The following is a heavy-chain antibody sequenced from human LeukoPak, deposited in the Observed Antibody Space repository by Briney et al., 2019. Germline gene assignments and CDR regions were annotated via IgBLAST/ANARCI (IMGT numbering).Heavy chain of an antibody. D-gene: IGHD6-19*01. CDR3: ARESVAGGYFDY. CDR2: ISYDGSNK. Sequence: GGSLRLSCAASGFTFSSYAMHWVRQAPGKGLERVAVISYDGSNKYYADSVKGRFTISRDNSKNTLYLQMNSLRAEDTAVYYCARESVAGGYFDYWGQGTLVTVSS. CDR1: GFTFSSYA. V-gene: IGHV3-30*04. J-gene: IGHJ4*02.